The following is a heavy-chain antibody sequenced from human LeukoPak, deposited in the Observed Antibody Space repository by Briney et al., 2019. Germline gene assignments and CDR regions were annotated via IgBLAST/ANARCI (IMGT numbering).Heavy chain of an antibody. D-gene: IGHD3-22*01. V-gene: IGHV3-73*01. J-gene: IGHJ4*02. CDR3: TGGVWGYDTSGFNFDY. Sequence: GGSLRLSCAASGFTFSGSVIHWVRQASGKGLEWVGRIRSKANSYATAYAASVKGRFTISRDDSKNTAYLQMNSLKTEDTAVYYCTGGVWGYDTSGFNFDYWGQGSLVSVSS. CDR1: GFTFSGSV. CDR2: IRSKANSYAT.